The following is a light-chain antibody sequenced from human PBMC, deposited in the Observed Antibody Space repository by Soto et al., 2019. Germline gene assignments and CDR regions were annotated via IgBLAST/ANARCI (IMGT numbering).Light chain of an antibody. CDR3: QQYTRYWT. Sequence: DIQMTQSPSSLSASVGDRVTNNYRASQSISSYLNWYQQKPGKAPKLLIYDASSLESGVPSRFSGSGSGTEFTLTISSLQPDDFATYYCQQYTRYWTFGQGTKVDIK. J-gene: IGKJ1*01. CDR1: QSISSY. CDR2: DAS. V-gene: IGKV1-5*01.